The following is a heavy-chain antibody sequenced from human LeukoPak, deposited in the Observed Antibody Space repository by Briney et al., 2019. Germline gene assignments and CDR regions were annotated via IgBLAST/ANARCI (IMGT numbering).Heavy chain of an antibody. CDR1: GGTFIIYA. J-gene: IGHJ4*02. D-gene: IGHD3-22*01. V-gene: IGHV1-69*04. CDR3: ARHYSSGYQNDY. CDR2: IIPILGIA. Sequence: SVTVSCKASGGTFIIYAISWVRQAPGQGGEWMGRIIPILGIANYAQKFQGRVTITADKSTSTAYMELSSLRSEDTAVYYCARHYSSGYQNDYWGQGTLVTASS.